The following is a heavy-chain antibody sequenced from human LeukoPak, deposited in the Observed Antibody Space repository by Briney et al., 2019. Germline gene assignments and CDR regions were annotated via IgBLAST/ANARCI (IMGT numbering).Heavy chain of an antibody. J-gene: IGHJ4*02. Sequence: SETPSLTCTVSGGSISSSSYYWGWIRQPPGKGLERIGSIYYSGSTYYNPSLKSRVTISVDTSKNQFSLKLSSVTAADTAVYYCARRFGYCGGDCYISYFDYWGQGTLVTVSS. D-gene: IGHD2-21*02. CDR3: ARRFGYCGGDCYISYFDY. CDR1: GGSISSSSYY. V-gene: IGHV4-39*01. CDR2: IYYSGST.